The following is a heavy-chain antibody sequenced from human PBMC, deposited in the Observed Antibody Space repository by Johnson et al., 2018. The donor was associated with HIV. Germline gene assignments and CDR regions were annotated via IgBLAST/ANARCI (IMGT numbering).Heavy chain of an antibody. CDR3: AKVRRGSSWYIAFDI. CDR1: GFTFSSYG. J-gene: IGHJ3*02. CDR2: IRYDGSNK. D-gene: IGHD6-13*01. V-gene: IGHV3-30*02. Sequence: QVQLVESGGGVVQPGRSLGLSCAASGFTFSSYGMHWVRQAPGKGLEWVAFIRYDGSNKYYADSVKGRFTISRDNSKNTLYLQMNSLRAEDTAVYYCAKVRRGSSWYIAFDIWGQGTMVTVSS.